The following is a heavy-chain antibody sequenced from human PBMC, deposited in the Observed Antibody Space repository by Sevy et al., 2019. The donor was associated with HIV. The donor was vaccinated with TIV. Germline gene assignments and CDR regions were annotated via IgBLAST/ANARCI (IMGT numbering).Heavy chain of an antibody. J-gene: IGHJ6*02. D-gene: IGHD2-8*02. CDR3: STDPIIVLLVTDGMDV. CDR2: IKSTPDGGTT. Sequence: GGSLRLSCTASGFTFTHAWMSWVRQAPGKGLEWVGRIKSTPDGGTTDYAAPVKGRFTISRDDSKNPLYLQMNSLKTEDTDVYYCSTDPIIVLLVTDGMDVWGQGTTVTVSS. CDR1: GFTFTHAW. V-gene: IGHV3-15*01.